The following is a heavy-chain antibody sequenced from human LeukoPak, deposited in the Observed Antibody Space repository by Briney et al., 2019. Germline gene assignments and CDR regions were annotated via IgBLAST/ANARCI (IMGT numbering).Heavy chain of an antibody. V-gene: IGHV4-30-2*01. CDR2: IFQSGNT. J-gene: IGHJ4*01. CDR1: GGSISGGPYS. CDR3: ARGPGGPGMYYFDY. D-gene: IGHD3-10*01. Sequence: SQTLSLTCAVSGGSISGGPYSWSWIRQPPGQGLEWIGYIFQSGNTYYNPSLNSRVTMSVDRSKNHFSLTLNSVTTADTAVYYCARGPGGPGMYYFDYWGHGILVTVSS.